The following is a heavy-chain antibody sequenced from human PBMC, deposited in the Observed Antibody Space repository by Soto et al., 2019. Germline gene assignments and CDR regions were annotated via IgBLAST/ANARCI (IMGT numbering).Heavy chain of an antibody. CDR2: ISSSGSTI. D-gene: IGHD2-2*01. V-gene: IGHV3-11*01. CDR3: AKDSHWAIISPTHDY. Sequence: PGGSLRLSCAASGFTFSDYYMSWIRQAPGKGLEWVSYISSSGSTIYYADSVKGRFTISRDNAKNSLYLQMNSLRAEDTAVYYCAKDSHWAIISPTHDYWGHGTLVTVSS. J-gene: IGHJ4*01. CDR1: GFTFSDYY.